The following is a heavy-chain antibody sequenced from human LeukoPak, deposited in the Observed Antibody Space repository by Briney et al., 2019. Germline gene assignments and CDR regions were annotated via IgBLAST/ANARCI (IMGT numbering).Heavy chain of an antibody. V-gene: IGHV4-34*01. CDR2: INHSGST. CDR1: GGSFSGYY. J-gene: IGHJ4*02. D-gene: IGHD3-22*01. CDR3: ARGKIVVAPGY. Sequence: SETLSLTCAVYGGSFSGYYWSWLRQPPGKGLEWIGEINHSGSTNYNPYLKRRVTISVDTSKNEFSLKLSSVTAADTAVYYCARGKIVVAPGYWGRGTLVTVSS.